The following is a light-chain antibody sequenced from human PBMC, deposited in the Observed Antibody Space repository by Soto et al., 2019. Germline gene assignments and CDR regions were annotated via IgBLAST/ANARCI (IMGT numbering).Light chain of an antibody. V-gene: IGKV2-30*02. CDR1: QSLMHSDGNTY. J-gene: IGKJ1*01. CDR3: MQGTHWPWT. Sequence: DVVMTQSPLSLPVTLGQPASISCRSSQSLMHSDGNTYLNWFQQRPGQSPRRRIYEVSDRDSGVPDRFSGSGSGTDFTLKISRVEAEDVGVYYCMQGTHWPWTFGQGTELEIK. CDR2: EVS.